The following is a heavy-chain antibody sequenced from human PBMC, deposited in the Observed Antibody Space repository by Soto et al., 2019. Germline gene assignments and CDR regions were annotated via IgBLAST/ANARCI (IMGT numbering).Heavy chain of an antibody. CDR1: GFTFSSYA. CDR2: ISGSGGST. Sequence: EVQLLESGGGLVQPGGSLRLSCAASGFTFSSYAMSWVRQAPGKGLEWVSAISGSGGSTYYADSVKGRFTISRENSKNPLYLQRTSRRAENTAVSNCGTCFDPWAREPWSPSPQ. CDR3: GTCFDP. J-gene: IGHJ5*02. V-gene: IGHV3-23*01. D-gene: IGHD1-7*01.